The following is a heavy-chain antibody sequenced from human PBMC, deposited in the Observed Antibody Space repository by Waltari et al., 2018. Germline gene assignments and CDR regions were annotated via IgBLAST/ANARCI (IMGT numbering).Heavy chain of an antibody. CDR3: ASAPAGYYYYYYMDV. J-gene: IGHJ6*03. V-gene: IGHV4-30-4*08. CDR2: IYDSGST. CDR1: GGSISSGDYY. Sequence: QVQLQESGPGLVKPSQTLSLTCTVSGGSISSGDYYWSWIRQPPGKGLEWIGYIYDSGSTYYNPSLKSRVTISVDTSKNQFSLKLSSVTAADTAVYYCASAPAGYYYYYYMDVWGKGTTVTISS. D-gene: IGHD6-25*01.